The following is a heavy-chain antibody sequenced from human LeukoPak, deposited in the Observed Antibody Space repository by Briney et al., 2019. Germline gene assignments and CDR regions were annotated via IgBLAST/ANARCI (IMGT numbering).Heavy chain of an antibody. J-gene: IGHJ3*02. D-gene: IGHD2-21*02. V-gene: IGHV3-23*01. CDR2: ISGSGGGT. CDR3: VRNCGGDCYPGAFDI. Sequence: GGSLRLSCVASGFTFSSYAMGWVRQAPGKGLEWVSAISGSGGGTYYPDSVKGRFTISRDNFKNTLYLQMNSLRAEDTAVYYCVRNCGGDCYPGAFDIWGQGTMVTVSS. CDR1: GFTFSSYA.